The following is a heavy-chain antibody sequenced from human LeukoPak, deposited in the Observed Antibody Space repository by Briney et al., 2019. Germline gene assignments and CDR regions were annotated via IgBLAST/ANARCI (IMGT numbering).Heavy chain of an antibody. CDR2: IYYSGST. J-gene: IGHJ4*02. D-gene: IGHD2-8*01. V-gene: IGHV4-61*01. CDR3: ARGLMVYAYYFDY. CDR1: GVSISTNSYY. Sequence: PSETLSLTCTVSGVSISTNSYYWSWIRQPPGKGLEWIGYIYYSGSTNYNPSLKSRVTISVDTSKNQFSLKLSSVTAADTAVYYCARGLMVYAYYFDYWGQGTLVTVSS.